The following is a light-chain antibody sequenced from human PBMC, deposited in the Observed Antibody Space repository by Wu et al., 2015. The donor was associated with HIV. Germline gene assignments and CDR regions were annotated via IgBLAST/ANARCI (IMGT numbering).Light chain of an antibody. CDR3: QEYDSYPYT. Sequence: DIQMTQSPSTLSASVGGRVTITCRASQSISIWLAWYQQKPGKAPSLLIHSASTLASGVPSRFSGSGSGTEFTLTISSLQPDDFASYHCQEYDSYPYTFGQGTKLEIK. V-gene: IGKV1-5*03. CDR1: QSISIW. CDR2: SAS. J-gene: IGKJ2*01.